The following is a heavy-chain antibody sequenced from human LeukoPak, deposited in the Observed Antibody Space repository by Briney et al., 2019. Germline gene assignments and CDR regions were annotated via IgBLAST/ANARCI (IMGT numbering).Heavy chain of an antibody. V-gene: IGHV1-18*01. D-gene: IGHD2-15*01. CDR1: GYTFTSYG. Sequence: ASVKVSCKASGYTFTSYGISWVRQAPGQGLEWMGWISGYNGNTDYAQKLQGRVTMTTDTSTSTAYMELRSLRSDDTAVYYCARDGAYCSGGSCRAYNWFDPWGQGTLVTVSS. CDR3: ARDGAYCSGGSCRAYNWFDP. J-gene: IGHJ5*02. CDR2: ISGYNGNT.